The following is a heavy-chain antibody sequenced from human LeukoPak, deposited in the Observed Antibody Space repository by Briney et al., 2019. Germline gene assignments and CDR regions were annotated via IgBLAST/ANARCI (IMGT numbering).Heavy chain of an antibody. CDR3: VRRFGTGPGWAFDV. J-gene: IGHJ2*01. V-gene: IGHV4-4*07. Sequence: SETLSLTCTVSGVSVTDYYWTWVRQPAGKGLEWIGRISLSGSTDYNPSLQSRVTMSVDTSKNQFSLTLMSVTAADTAKYYCVRRFGTGPGWAFDVWGRGTLITVAS. CDR1: GVSVTDYY. CDR2: ISLSGST. D-gene: IGHD1-1*01.